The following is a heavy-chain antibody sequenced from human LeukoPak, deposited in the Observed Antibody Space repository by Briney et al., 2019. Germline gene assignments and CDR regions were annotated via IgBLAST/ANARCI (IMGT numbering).Heavy chain of an antibody. Sequence: SETLSLTCAVNGGSFSGYSWSWIRQPPGKGLEWIGEINHSGSTKYNPSLKSRVTISVDTSKKQLSLELSSMTAADTAVYYCARGYCSSTSCCGAAFDIWGQGTMVTVSS. J-gene: IGHJ3*02. V-gene: IGHV4-34*01. CDR3: ARGYCSSTSCCGAAFDI. D-gene: IGHD2-2*01. CDR2: INHSGST. CDR1: GGSFSGYS.